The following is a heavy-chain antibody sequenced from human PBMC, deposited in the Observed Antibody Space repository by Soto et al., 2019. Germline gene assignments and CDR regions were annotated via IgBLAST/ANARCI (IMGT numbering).Heavy chain of an antibody. D-gene: IGHD7-27*01. CDR1: GFTFSSYS. CDR3: ARSPRNWGFDY. CDR2: ISEDGNTK. V-gene: IGHV3-30*03. Sequence: PGGSLRLSCAASGFTFSSYSMNWVRQAPGKGLEWVAVISEDGNTKYYADSVKGRFTISRDKSSNTLFLQMNSLRAEDTAVYYCARSPRNWGFDYWGQGTLVTVSS. J-gene: IGHJ4*02.